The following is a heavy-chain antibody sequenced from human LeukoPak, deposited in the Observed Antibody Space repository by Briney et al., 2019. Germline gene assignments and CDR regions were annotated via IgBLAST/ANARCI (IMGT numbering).Heavy chain of an antibody. Sequence: PSETLSLTCGVSGDSMSGSTYYWAWIRQPPGKGLEWVGSGYYRGTNYYNPSLKSRATITLDSRNQFSLRLTSVTAADTAVYYCGRLGIHKPYSLDYWGQGTLVTVSS. J-gene: IGHJ4*02. V-gene: IGHV4-39*01. CDR2: GYYRGTN. CDR3: GRLGIHKPYSLDY. D-gene: IGHD4-11*01. CDR1: GDSMSGSTYY.